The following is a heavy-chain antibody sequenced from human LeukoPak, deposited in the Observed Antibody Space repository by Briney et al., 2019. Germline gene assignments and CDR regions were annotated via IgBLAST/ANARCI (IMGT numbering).Heavy chain of an antibody. CDR3: ARHSTVPAAMKQYYYYGMDV. CDR2: IYPGDSDT. Sequence: GESLKISCKGSGYSFTSYWIGWVRQMPGKGLEWMGIIYPGDSDTRYSPSFQGQVTISADKSISTAYLQWSSLKASDTAMYYCARHSTVPAAMKQYYYYGMDVWGKETTVTVSS. J-gene: IGHJ6*04. D-gene: IGHD2-2*01. V-gene: IGHV5-51*01. CDR1: GYSFTSYW.